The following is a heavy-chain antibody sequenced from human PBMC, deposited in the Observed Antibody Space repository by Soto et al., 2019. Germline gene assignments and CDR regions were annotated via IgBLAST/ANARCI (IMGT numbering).Heavy chain of an antibody. Sequence: GESLKISCKGSGYSFTSYWIGWVRQMPGKGLEWMGIIYPGDSDTRYSPSFQGQVTISADKSISTAYLQWSSLRASDTAMYYCVRWDSSSYYGLTPPNWFDPWGQGTLVTVSS. CDR2: IYPGDSDT. D-gene: IGHD3-22*01. CDR1: GYSFTSYW. CDR3: VRWDSSSYYGLTPPNWFDP. V-gene: IGHV5-51*01. J-gene: IGHJ5*02.